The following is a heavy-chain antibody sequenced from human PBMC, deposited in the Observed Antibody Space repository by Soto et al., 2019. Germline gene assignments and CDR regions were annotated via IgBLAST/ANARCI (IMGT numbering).Heavy chain of an antibody. CDR3: ARVRAGAAPDAFDI. V-gene: IGHV4-59*01. Sequence: SETLSLTCTVSGGSISSYYWSWIRQPPGKGLEWIGYIYYSGSTNYNPSLKSRVTISVDTSKNQISLKLSSVTAADTAVHYCARVRAGAAPDAFDIWGQGTMVTVSS. CDR1: GGSISSYY. J-gene: IGHJ3*02. D-gene: IGHD6-6*01. CDR2: IYYSGST.